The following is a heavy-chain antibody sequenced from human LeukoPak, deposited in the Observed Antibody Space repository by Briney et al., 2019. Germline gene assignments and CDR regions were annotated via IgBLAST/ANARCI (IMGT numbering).Heavy chain of an antibody. CDR2: INHSGST. D-gene: IGHD3-9*01. J-gene: IGHJ6*02. Sequence: SETLSLTCAVYGGSFSGYYWSWIRQPPGKGLEWIGEINHSGSTNYNPSLKSRVTISVDTSKNQFSLKLSSVTAADTAVYYFARRPAYDILTGYYPSQYYYYGMDVWGQGTTVTVSS. CDR3: ARRPAYDILTGYYPSQYYYYGMDV. CDR1: GGSFSGYY. V-gene: IGHV4-34*01.